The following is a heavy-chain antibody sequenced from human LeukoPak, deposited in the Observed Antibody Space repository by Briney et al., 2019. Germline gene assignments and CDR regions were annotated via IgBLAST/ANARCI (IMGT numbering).Heavy chain of an antibody. Sequence: GGSLRLSCAASGNYWMHWVRQVPGKGLVWVSHINSDGSWTSYADSVKGRFTISKDNAKNTVYLQMNSLRAEDTAVYYCVSFYETDWGRGTLVTVSS. D-gene: IGHD2/OR15-2a*01. J-gene: IGHJ4*02. CDR3: VSFYETD. V-gene: IGHV3-74*01. CDR2: INSDGSWT. CDR1: GNYW.